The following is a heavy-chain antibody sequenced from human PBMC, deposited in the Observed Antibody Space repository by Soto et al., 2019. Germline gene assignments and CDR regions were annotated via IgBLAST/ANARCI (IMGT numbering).Heavy chain of an antibody. CDR3: ATSIDSGSLYSTFGFDY. J-gene: IGHJ4*01. V-gene: IGHV4-61*01. D-gene: IGHD3-10*01. CDR1: GASVSSGYDY. Sequence: SETLSLTCSVSGASVSSGYDYWSWIRQSPGKGLEWIGYVFHNGRTNYNPSLRSRVTISADTSTNQFSLRMTSVTAADTAVYYCATSIDSGSLYSTFGFDYWGQGAQVTVSS. CDR2: VFHNGRT.